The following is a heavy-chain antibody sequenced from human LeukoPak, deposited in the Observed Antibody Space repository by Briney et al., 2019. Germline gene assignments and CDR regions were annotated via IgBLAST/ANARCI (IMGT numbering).Heavy chain of an antibody. CDR2: ISGDGGST. V-gene: IGHV3-23*01. CDR1: GFTFTTYA. Sequence: GGSLRLSCAASGFTFTTYAMSWVRQAPGKGLEWVSGISGDGGSTYYTDSMKGRVTISRDNSKNTVYLQMSSLRAEDTAVYYCAKDAWGYTSSPADSWGQGTLVTVFS. D-gene: IGHD6-13*01. J-gene: IGHJ5*01. CDR3: AKDAWGYTSSPADS.